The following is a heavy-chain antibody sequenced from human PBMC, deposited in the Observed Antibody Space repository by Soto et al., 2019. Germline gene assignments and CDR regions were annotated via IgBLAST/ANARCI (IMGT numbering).Heavy chain of an antibody. CDR2: SSWNSGSI. Sequence: EVQLVESGGGLVQPGRSLRLSCAASGFTFEDYAMHCVRQAPGKGLEWGSGSSWNSGSIGYADSVKGRFTISRDNAKNSLYRQMNSLRAEDTALYYCAKSGHVPIAADAYYYYMAVCGKGTTVTVSS. D-gene: IGHD6-13*01. CDR3: AKSGHVPIAADAYYYYMAV. J-gene: IGHJ6*03. V-gene: IGHV3-9*01. CDR1: GFTFEDYA.